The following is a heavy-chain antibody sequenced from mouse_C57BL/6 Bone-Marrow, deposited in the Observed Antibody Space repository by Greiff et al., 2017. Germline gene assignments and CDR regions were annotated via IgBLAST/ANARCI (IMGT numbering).Heavy chain of an antibody. J-gene: IGHJ3*01. CDR1: GYAFSSYW. CDR2: IYPGDGDT. V-gene: IGHV1-80*01. D-gene: IGHD1-1*01. CDR3: ARSVDYGSSFAY. Sequence: VKLQQSGAELVKPGASVKISCKASGYAFSSYWMNWVKQRPGKGLEWIGQIYPGDGDTNYNGKFKGKATLTADKSSSTAYMQLSSLTSEDSAVYFCARSVDYGSSFAYWGQGTLVTVSA.